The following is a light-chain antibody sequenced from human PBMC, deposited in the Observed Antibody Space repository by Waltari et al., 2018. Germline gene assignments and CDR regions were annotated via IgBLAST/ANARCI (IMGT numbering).Light chain of an antibody. J-gene: IGKJ1*01. CDR1: QSGLYRSDNKNY. CDR3: QQYYSFPQT. Sequence: DIVMTQSPDSLAVSLGERATINCKSSQSGLYRSDNKNYLTWYQQKPGQPPELLIYWASTRESGVPDRFSGSGSGTDFTLTISRLQAEDVAVYYCQQYYSFPQTFGQGTKVEIK. CDR2: WAS. V-gene: IGKV4-1*01.